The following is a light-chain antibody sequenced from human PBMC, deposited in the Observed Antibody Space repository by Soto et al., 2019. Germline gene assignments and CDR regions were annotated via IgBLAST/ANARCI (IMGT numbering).Light chain of an antibody. Sequence: QSALTQPPSASGSPGQSVTISCTGTRSDVGGYNYVSWYQQHPGKVPKLMIFEVSERPSGVPDRFSGSKSGNTASLTVSGLQAEDEADYYCSSHAGNNNKMLFGGGTKLNVL. CDR3: SSHAGNNNKML. J-gene: IGLJ2*01. V-gene: IGLV2-8*01. CDR1: RSDVGGYNY. CDR2: EVS.